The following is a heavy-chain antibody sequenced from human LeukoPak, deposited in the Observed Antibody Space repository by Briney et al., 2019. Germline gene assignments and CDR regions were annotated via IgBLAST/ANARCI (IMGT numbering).Heavy chain of an antibody. CDR2: ISYDGTAK. Sequence: GGSLRLSCAASGFTFSSYAVHWVRQAPGKGLDWVAVISYDGTAKFYANSVKGRFTVSRDNSENTLFLQMNSLRAEDTAVYYCARDHQGDYWGLGTLVTVSS. J-gene: IGHJ4*02. V-gene: IGHV3-30-3*01. CDR3: ARDHQGDY. CDR1: GFTFSSYA.